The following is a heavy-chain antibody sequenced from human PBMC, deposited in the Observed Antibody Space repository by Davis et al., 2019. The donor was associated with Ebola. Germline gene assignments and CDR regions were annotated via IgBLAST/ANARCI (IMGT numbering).Heavy chain of an antibody. D-gene: IGHD3-10*01. CDR2: INPHNGNT. CDR1: GYTFTSYA. J-gene: IGHJ4*02. Sequence: AASVKVSCKASGYTFTSYAIHWVRQAPGQGLEWMGWINPHNGNTNYAQNVQGRVTMTTDTSTSTAYMEVGSLKSDDTAVYYCTRDRFGDSDYWGQGTLVTVS. CDR3: TRDRFGDSDY. V-gene: IGHV1-18*01.